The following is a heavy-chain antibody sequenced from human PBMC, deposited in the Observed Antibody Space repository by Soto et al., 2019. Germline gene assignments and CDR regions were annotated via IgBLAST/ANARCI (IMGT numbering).Heavy chain of an antibody. V-gene: IGHV3-30*18. J-gene: IGHJ4*02. CDR2: ISYDGSNK. CDR1: GFTFSSYC. D-gene: IGHD1-7*01. Sequence: AGSLRLSCAASGFTFSSYCMHWVRQAPGKGLEWVAVISYDGSNKYYADSVKGRFTISRDNSKNTMYLQMNSLRAEDTAVYYCAKDRGLELLRYWGQGTLVTVSS. CDR3: AKDRGLELLRY.